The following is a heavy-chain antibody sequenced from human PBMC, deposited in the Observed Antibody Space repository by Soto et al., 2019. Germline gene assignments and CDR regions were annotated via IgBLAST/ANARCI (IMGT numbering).Heavy chain of an antibody. J-gene: IGHJ4*02. Sequence: GGSLRLSCAASGFTFSNYAMSWVSQAPGKGLEWVSLVSATAGTTYYTDSVKGRFTISRDNSRNTVYLQMSSLRADDTAVYYCAKDRLAGGFDYWGQGTLVTVSS. CDR1: GFTFSNYA. D-gene: IGHD3-16*01. CDR3: AKDRLAGGFDY. CDR2: VSATAGTT. V-gene: IGHV3-23*01.